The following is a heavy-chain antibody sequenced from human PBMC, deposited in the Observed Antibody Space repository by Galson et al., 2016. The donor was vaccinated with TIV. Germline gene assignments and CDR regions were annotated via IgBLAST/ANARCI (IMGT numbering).Heavy chain of an antibody. CDR2: ISSGGST. J-gene: IGHJ6*02. CDR1: AFSVNGNY. Sequence: SLRLSCAASAFSVNGNYMSWVRQAQGKGLEWVSIISSGGSTNYADSVKGRFTIGKDDSKNILYLQMNNLRVEDTAVYFCARDRRHCGNECFLYYYYGMDVCGRGNTVTVSS. D-gene: IGHD2-21*01. V-gene: IGHV3-66*02. CDR3: ARDRRHCGNECFLYYYYGMDV.